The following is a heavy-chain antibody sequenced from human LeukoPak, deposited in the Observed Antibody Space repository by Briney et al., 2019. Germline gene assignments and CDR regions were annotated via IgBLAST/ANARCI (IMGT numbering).Heavy chain of an antibody. CDR3: ARSYYDSLTGYCTLFDY. Sequence: TSETLSLTCIVSGGSISSDNYYWGWIRQPPGKGLEWIGNIYYRGNTYYNPPLKSRVTMSVDTSKNQFSLKVTSVTAADTAVYYCARSYYDSLTGYCTLFDYWGQGTLVTVS. CDR1: GGSISSDNYY. J-gene: IGHJ4*02. V-gene: IGHV4-39*01. CDR2: IYYRGNT. D-gene: IGHD3-9*01.